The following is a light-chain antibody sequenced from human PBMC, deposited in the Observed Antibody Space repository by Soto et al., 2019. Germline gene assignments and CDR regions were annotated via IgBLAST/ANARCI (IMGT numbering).Light chain of an antibody. V-gene: IGKV1-5*01. J-gene: IGKJ1*01. CDR3: QQYASYPWT. Sequence: DIQMTQSPSTLSASVGDRVTITCRASQSISSWLAWYQQKPGKAPKLLIYDAFRLESGVPSRFRGSGSGTEFSLTISSLQPGDSATFYCQQYASYPWTFGRGTKVDIK. CDR2: DAF. CDR1: QSISSW.